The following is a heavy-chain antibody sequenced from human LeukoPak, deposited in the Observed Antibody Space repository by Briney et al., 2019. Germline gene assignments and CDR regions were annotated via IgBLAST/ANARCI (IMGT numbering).Heavy chain of an antibody. V-gene: IGHV3-23*01. D-gene: IGHD3-10*01. CDR2: ISASGGRT. Sequence: GRSLRLSCAASGFTSSSYALSCVRQAPGRGLEWVSAISASGGRTYYADFVKGRFTISRDNSENTLFLQMSSLRAEDTATYYCAKHYGSGTYYSYFTYCGQGTLVSVSS. CDR3: AKHYGSGTYYSYFTY. J-gene: IGHJ4*02. CDR1: GFTSSSYA.